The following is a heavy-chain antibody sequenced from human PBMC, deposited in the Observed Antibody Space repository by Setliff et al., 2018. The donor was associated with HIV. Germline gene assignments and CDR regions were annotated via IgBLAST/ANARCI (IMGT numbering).Heavy chain of an antibody. CDR1: GYTFTSYY. Sequence: ASVKVSCKASGYTFTSYYIHWVRQAPGQGLEWMGRINPSGGSTSYAQKFQGRVTMTRDTSTSTVYMELSSLRSEDTAMYYCARVYYNLWSSYFWEHVQLDPWSQGTQVTVSS. CDR2: INPSGGST. D-gene: IGHD3-3*01. CDR3: ARVYYNLWSSYFWEHVQLDP. V-gene: IGHV1-46*01. J-gene: IGHJ5*02.